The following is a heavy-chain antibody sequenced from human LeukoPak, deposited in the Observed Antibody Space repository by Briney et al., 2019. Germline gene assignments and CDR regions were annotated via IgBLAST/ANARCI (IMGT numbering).Heavy chain of an antibody. J-gene: IGHJ4*02. CDR2: IIHTLGVA. V-gene: IGHV1-69*04. CDR3: ARDMDVGFGELVDY. CDR1: GGTFTSQA. D-gene: IGHD3-10*01. Sequence: SVTVSCKASGGTFTSQAISWVRQAPGQGLEWMGRIIHTLGVATYAQKLQGRVTITADGSTSTAYMELRSLRSEDTAVYYCARDMDVGFGELVDYWGQGTLVTVSS.